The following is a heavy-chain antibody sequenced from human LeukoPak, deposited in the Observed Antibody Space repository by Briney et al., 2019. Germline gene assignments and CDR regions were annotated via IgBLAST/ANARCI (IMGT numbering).Heavy chain of an antibody. D-gene: IGHD2-8*01. J-gene: IGHJ5*02. V-gene: IGHV1-46*01. CDR1: GFTFASFY. CDR3: ARDPLPFAGVYNWFDP. Sequence: ASVRVSCKASGFTFASFYIHWVRQAPGQGLEGMGIINPSDGSTNYAQKFQGRVSMARDPSTSTVYMDLNSLRSEDTAVYYCARDPLPFAGVYNWFDPWGQGTLVTV. CDR2: INPSDGST.